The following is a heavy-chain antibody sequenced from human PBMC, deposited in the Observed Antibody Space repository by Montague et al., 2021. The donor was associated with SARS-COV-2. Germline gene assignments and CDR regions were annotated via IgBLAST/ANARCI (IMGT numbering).Heavy chain of an antibody. D-gene: IGHD6-13*01. CDR2: TYYRSKWYT. Sequence: CAISGDSVSSNSAAWNWIRQSPSGGLGWLGRTYYRSKWYTDYAPSVKTRITITPDTSNNQFSLKLSSVTAADTAVYYCARHLKVSYYIAAAGAHDYWGQGTLVTVSS. V-gene: IGHV6-1*01. CDR1: GDSVSSNSAA. J-gene: IGHJ4*02. CDR3: ARHLKVSYYIAAAGAHDY.